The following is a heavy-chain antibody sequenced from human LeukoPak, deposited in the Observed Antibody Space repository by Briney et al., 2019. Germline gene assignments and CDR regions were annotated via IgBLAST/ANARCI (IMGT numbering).Heavy chain of an antibody. CDR2: IYSRGT. CDR1: GGSISSYY. V-gene: IGHV4-4*07. Sequence: SETLSLTCTVSGGSISSYYLSWIRQPAGKGLEWIGRIYSRGTTYNPSLKDRVTTSADTSRNHVSLTLNSVTAADTAVYYCARDSGTTGEVKFDPWGQGTLVTVSS. J-gene: IGHJ5*02. CDR3: ARDSGTTGEVKFDP. D-gene: IGHD3-10*01.